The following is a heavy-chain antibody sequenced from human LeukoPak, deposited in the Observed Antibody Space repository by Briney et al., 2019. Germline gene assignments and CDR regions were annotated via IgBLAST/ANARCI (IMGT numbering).Heavy chain of an antibody. Sequence: GESLKISCKGSGYSFTSYWIGWVRQMPGKGPEWMGIIYPGDSDTRYSPSFQGQVTISADKSISTAYLQWSSLKASDTAMYYCARDDRGYSYGSDAFDIWGQGTMVTVSS. CDR2: IYPGDSDT. CDR1: GYSFTSYW. CDR3: ARDDRGYSYGSDAFDI. V-gene: IGHV5-51*01. J-gene: IGHJ3*02. D-gene: IGHD5-18*01.